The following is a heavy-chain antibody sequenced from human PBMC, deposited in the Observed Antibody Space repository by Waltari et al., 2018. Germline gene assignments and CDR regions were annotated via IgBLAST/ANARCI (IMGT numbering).Heavy chain of an antibody. CDR3: MREWV. Sequence: QVQLQESGPGLAKPMETLSLTCAVSGGSLGSYWWRWFRQPPETGLEWIGEINGKTGRTNYNPSLESRVTISKDASKNQDYLRLSDVTAAETAIYYCMREWVWGQGVLVTVSS. J-gene: IGHJ4*02. CDR2: INGKTGRT. V-gene: IGHV4-59*12. CDR1: GGSLGSYW.